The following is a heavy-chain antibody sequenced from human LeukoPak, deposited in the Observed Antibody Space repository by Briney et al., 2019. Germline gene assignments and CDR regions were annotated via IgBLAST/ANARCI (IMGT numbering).Heavy chain of an antibody. CDR2: IRGKADSYAT. V-gene: IGHV3-73*01. CDR1: GFTFSASP. CDR3: IGVTCSDFDN. J-gene: IGHJ4*02. D-gene: IGHD3-10*02. Sequence: GGSLRLSCAASGFTFSASPIYWVRQAPGKGLEWVGRIRGKADSYATAYAASVKGRFTISRDDSKNTAYLQMNSLRTEDTAVYYCIGVTCSDFDNWGQGTMVTVSS.